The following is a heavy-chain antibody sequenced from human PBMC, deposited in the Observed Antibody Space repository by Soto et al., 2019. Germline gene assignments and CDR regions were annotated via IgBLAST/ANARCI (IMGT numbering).Heavy chain of an antibody. CDR1: GFTFSSYS. CDR2: ISSSSSYI. Sequence: EVQLVESGGGLVKPGGSLRLSCAASGFTFSSYSMNWVRQAPGKGLEWVSSISSSSSYIYYADSVKGRFTISRDNAKNSLYLQMNSLRAEDTAVYYCASTPRKATVTTKAPDYWGQGTLVTVSS. J-gene: IGHJ4*02. V-gene: IGHV3-21*01. CDR3: ASTPRKATVTTKAPDY. D-gene: IGHD4-17*01.